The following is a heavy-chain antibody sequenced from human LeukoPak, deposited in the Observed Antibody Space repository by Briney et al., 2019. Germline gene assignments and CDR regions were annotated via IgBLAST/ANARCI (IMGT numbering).Heavy chain of an antibody. CDR2: LNHSGST. CDR3: ARVPGRPAAVFDY. J-gene: IGHJ4*02. Sequence: NPSETLSLTCAVYGGSLSGFSWSWIRQPPGKGLEWIGELNHSGSTNYNPSLKSRVTISVDTSKNQFSLKFSSVTAADSAFYYCARVPGRPAAVFDYWGQGTLVTVSS. D-gene: IGHD2-2*01. V-gene: IGHV4-34*01. CDR1: GGSLSGFS.